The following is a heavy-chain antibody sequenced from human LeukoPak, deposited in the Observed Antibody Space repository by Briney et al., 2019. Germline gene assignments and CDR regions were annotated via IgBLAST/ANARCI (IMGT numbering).Heavy chain of an antibody. D-gene: IGHD6-6*01. V-gene: IGHV4-34*01. CDR1: GGSFSGYY. CDR3: ARDSGWYSSSPDV. Sequence: PSETLSLTCAVYGGSFSGYYWSWIRQPPGKGLEWIGEINHSGSTNYNPSLKSRVTISVDTSKNQFSLKLSSVTAADTAVYYCARDSGWYSSSPDVWGKGTTVTVSS. J-gene: IGHJ6*04. CDR2: INHSGST.